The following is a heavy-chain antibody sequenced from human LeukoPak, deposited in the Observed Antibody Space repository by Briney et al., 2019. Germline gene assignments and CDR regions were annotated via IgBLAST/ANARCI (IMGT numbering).Heavy chain of an antibody. D-gene: IGHD3-10*01. CDR1: GYTFTSYY. J-gene: IGHJ6*03. Sequence: ASVKVSCKASGYTFTSYYMHWVRQAPGQGLEWMGIINPSGGSTSYAQKFQGRATMTRDMSTSTVYMELSSLRSEDTAVYYCARAVGSGSFQTYYYYMDVWGKGTTVTISS. CDR3: ARAVGSGSFQTYYYYMDV. V-gene: IGHV1-46*01. CDR2: INPSGGST.